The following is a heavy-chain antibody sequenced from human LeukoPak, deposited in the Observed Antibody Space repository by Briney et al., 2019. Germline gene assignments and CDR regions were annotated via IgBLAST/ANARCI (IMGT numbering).Heavy chain of an antibody. D-gene: IGHD5-12*01. CDR1: GYSFTSYW. Sequence: GESLKISCKASGYSFTSYWIDRSLQMPGKGLEWMGIIYPGDSDTRYSPSFQGQVTISADKSISTPYLQWSSLKASDTDMYYCARLPQPGYRGETYYFYHWGRGTLVTVSS. CDR3: ARLPQPGYRGETYYFYH. V-gene: IGHV5-51*01. J-gene: IGHJ4*02. CDR2: IYPGDSDT.